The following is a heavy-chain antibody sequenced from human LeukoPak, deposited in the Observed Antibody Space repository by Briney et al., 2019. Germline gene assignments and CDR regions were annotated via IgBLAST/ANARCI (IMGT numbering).Heavy chain of an antibody. D-gene: IGHD6-13*01. CDR1: GYRFTSYW. V-gene: IGHV5-51*01. CDR2: IYPGDSDT. CDR3: ATSGSTTWYYWFDP. J-gene: IGHJ5*02. Sequence: GESLKISCKGSGYRFTSYWIGWVRPMPGKGLEWMGSIYPGDSDTRYSPSFQGQVTISADKSISTAYLQWSSLKASDTAMYYCATSGSTTWYYWFDPWGQGTLVTVSS.